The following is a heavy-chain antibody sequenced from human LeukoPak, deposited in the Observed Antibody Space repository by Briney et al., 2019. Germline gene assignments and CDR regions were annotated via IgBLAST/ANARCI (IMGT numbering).Heavy chain of an antibody. CDR3: ASLGGTYDY. Sequence: SKTLSLTCTVSAGSISSYYWSWIRQPPGKGLEWIWYIYYSGTTNSNPSLKSRVTISLDTSKNQVSLNLSSVTAADTAVYYCASLGGTYDYWGQGTLVTVSS. CDR1: AGSISSYY. D-gene: IGHD1-26*01. CDR2: IYYSGTT. V-gene: IGHV4-59*08. J-gene: IGHJ4*02.